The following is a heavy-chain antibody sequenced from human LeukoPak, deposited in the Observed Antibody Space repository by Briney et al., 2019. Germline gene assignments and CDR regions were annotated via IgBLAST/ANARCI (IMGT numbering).Heavy chain of an antibody. CDR3: ARHEGTSGWPFDY. Sequence: SETLSLTCTVSGGSVGSSSYYWGWIRQPPGKGLEWIGNIYYSGSTDCNPSLKSRVTISVDTSKNQFSLKLSSVTAADTAVYYCARHEGTSGWPFDYWGQGTLVTVSS. V-gene: IGHV4-39*01. CDR2: IYYSGST. D-gene: IGHD6-19*01. J-gene: IGHJ4*02. CDR1: GGSVGSSSYY.